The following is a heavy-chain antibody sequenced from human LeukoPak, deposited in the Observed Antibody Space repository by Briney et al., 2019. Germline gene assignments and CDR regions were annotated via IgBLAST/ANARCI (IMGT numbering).Heavy chain of an antibody. J-gene: IGHJ5*02. CDR2: IRYDGSNK. CDR3: AKDRGYCSSTSCILSTP. D-gene: IGHD2-2*03. V-gene: IGHV3-30*02. CDR1: GFTFSSYG. Sequence: GGSLRLSCAASGFTFSSYGMHWVRQAPGKGLEWVAFIRYDGSNKYYADSVKGRFTISRDNSKNTLYLQMNSPRAEDTAVYYCAKDRGYCSSTSCILSTPWGQGTLVTVSS.